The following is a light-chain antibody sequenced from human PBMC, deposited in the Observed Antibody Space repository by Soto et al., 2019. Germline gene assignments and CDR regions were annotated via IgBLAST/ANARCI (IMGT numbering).Light chain of an antibody. CDR1: QSVNSLY. V-gene: IGKV3-20*01. CDR2: GAS. J-gene: IGKJ4*01. Sequence: IVLTQSPGTLSLSPGEGATLSCRASQSVNSLYFAWYQQKPGQAPRLLIYGASSRATGIPDRFSGSGSGTDFTLTISRLEPEDFAVYYCQYYSGSQTFGGRTKVEIK. CDR3: QYYSGSQT.